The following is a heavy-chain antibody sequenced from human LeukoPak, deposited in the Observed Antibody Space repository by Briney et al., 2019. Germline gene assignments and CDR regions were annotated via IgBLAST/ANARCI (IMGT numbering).Heavy chain of an antibody. CDR3: ARVQSAYYYYYGMDV. Sequence: GGSLRLSCLTSGFTLSTNAMSWVRQAPGKGLEWVAVIWYDGSNKYYADSVKGRFTISRDNSKNTLYLQMNSLRAEDTAVYYCARVQSAYYYYYGMDVWGQGTTVTVSS. CDR2: IWYDGSNK. J-gene: IGHJ6*02. CDR1: GFTLSTNA. V-gene: IGHV3-33*08.